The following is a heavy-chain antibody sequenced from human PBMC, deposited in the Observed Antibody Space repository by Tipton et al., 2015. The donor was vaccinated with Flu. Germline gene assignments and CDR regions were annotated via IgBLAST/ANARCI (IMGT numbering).Heavy chain of an antibody. CDR2: IYTSGSS. CDR3: ARDYLLGDLSFFDN. D-gene: IGHD3-16*02. J-gene: IGHJ4*02. V-gene: IGHV4-4*07. CDR1: GDSISGYY. Sequence: TLSLTCTVSGDSISGYYWSWIRQPAGKGLEWIGRIYTSGSSDYNPSLKSRLTMSLDTSKNKFSLKLSSVTAADTAVYYCARDYLLGDLSFFDNWGQGTLVTVSS.